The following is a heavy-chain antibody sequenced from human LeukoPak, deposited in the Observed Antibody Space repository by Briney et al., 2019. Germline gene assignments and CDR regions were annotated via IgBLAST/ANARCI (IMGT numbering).Heavy chain of an antibody. CDR2: IYYRSKWYN. CDR3: AVFWNYGQDY. J-gene: IGHJ4*02. V-gene: IGHV6-1*01. CDR1: GDSVSSNSAA. D-gene: IGHD1-7*01. Sequence: PSQTLSLTCAISGDSVSSNSAAWNWVRQSLSRGLEWLGRIYYRSKWYNDYAVSVKSRITINPDTSKNQFSLQLNSVTPEDTAVYYCAVFWNYGQDYWGQGTLVTVSS.